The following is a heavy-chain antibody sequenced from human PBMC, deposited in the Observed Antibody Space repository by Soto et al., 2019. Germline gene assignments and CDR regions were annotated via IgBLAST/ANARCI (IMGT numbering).Heavy chain of an antibody. J-gene: IGHJ4*02. D-gene: IGHD6-19*01. CDR2: INAGYGNT. Sequence: GASVKVSCKASGGTFSSYAISWVRQSPGQGLEWMGWINAGYGNTNYSQKFQGRVTITRNTSASTAYMELSSLRSEDTAVYYCARDPIAVAGGADYWGQGTLVTVSS. CDR3: ARDPIAVAGGADY. V-gene: IGHV1-3*01. CDR1: GGTFSSYA.